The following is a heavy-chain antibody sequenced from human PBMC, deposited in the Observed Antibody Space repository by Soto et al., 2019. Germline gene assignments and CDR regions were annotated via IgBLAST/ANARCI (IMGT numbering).Heavy chain of an antibody. CDR2: IYHSGST. CDR1: GASFSRGGYY. Sequence: ASETLSLTCTVTGASFSRGGYYWSWIRQHPGTGLEWIGFIYHSGSTSYNPSLQSRVFISLDMSENQFSLKLTSVTAADTAVYYCVREGALGNFEYWGQGIPVTVSS. D-gene: IGHD1-26*01. CDR3: VREGALGNFEY. V-gene: IGHV4-31*03. J-gene: IGHJ4*02.